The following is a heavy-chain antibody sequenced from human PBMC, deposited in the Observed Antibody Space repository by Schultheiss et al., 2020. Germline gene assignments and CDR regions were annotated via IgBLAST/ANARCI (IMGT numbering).Heavy chain of an antibody. CDR1: GFTFSSYA. CDR3: AKVVVGTAIRTDAFDI. CDR2: ISGSGGST. J-gene: IGHJ3*02. Sequence: GESLKISCAASGFTFSSYAMSWVRQAPGKGLEWVSAISGSGGSTYYADSVKGRFTISRDNSKNTLYLQMNSLRAEDTAVYYCAKVVVGTAIRTDAFDIWGQGTVVTVSS. V-gene: IGHV3-23*01. D-gene: IGHD2-21*02.